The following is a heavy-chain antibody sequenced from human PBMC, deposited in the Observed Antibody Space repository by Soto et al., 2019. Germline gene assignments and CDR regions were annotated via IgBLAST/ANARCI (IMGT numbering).Heavy chain of an antibody. D-gene: IGHD2-15*01. Sequence: SETLSLACTVSGGSIRSSYWSWIRQPPGKGLEWIGYIYYSGSTNYNPSLKSRVTISVDTSKNQFSLKLSSVTAADTAVYYCARAVDCSGGSCYWAYYYMDVWGKGTTVTVSS. CDR2: IYYSGST. CDR1: GGSIRSSY. V-gene: IGHV4-59*01. CDR3: ARAVDCSGGSCYWAYYYMDV. J-gene: IGHJ6*03.